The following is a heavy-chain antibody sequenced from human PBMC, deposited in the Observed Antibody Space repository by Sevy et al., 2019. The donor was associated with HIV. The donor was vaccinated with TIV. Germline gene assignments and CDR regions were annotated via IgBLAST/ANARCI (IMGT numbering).Heavy chain of an antibody. J-gene: IGHJ3*02. CDR2: FDPEDGET. CDR1: GYTLTELS. CDR3: ATTSPGISDAFDI. D-gene: IGHD6-13*01. V-gene: IGHV1-24*01. Sequence: ASVKVSCKVSGYTLTELSMHWVRQAPGKGLEWMGGFDPEDGETIYAQKFQGRVTMTEDTSTDTASMELGSLRSEDTAVYYCATTSPGISDAFDIWGQGTMVTVSS.